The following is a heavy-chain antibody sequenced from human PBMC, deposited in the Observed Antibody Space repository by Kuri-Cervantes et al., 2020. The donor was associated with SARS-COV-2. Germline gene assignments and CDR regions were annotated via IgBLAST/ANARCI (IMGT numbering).Heavy chain of an antibody. V-gene: IGHV4-59*08. CDR2: IYYSGST. D-gene: IGHD3-3*01. J-gene: IGHJ6*03. Sequence: SETLSLTCTVSGGSISSHYWSWIRQPPGKGLEWIGYIYYSGSTNYNPSLKSRVTISVDTSKNQFSLKLNSVTAADTAIYFCARHRKIYDYWGGRGYFYYYMDVCGSGTTVTVSS. CDR3: ARHRKIYDYWGGRGYFYYYMDV. CDR1: GGSISSHY.